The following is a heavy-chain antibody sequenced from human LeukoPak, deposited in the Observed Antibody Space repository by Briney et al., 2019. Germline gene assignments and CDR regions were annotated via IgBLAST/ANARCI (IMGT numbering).Heavy chain of an antibody. CDR2: IYYSGST. CDR1: GGSISSYY. Sequence: SETLSLTCTVSGGSISSYYWSWIRQPPGKGLERIGYIYYSGSTNYNPSLKSRVTISVDTSKNQFSLKLSSVTAADTAVYYCARDIVGATDYWGQGTLVTVSP. D-gene: IGHD1-26*01. V-gene: IGHV4-59*01. CDR3: ARDIVGATDY. J-gene: IGHJ4*02.